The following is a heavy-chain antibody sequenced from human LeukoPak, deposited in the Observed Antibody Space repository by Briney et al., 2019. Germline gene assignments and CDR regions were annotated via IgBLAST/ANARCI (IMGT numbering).Heavy chain of an antibody. CDR2: ISSSSSYI. V-gene: IGHV3-21*01. J-gene: IGHJ4*02. CDR1: GFTFSSYS. CDR3: ARDSRADFDY. Sequence: KSGGSLRLSCAATGFTFSSYSMNWVRQAPGKGLEWVSSISSSSSYIYYADSVKGRFAISRDNAKNSLYLQMNSLRAEDTAVYYCARDSRADFDYWGQGTLVTVSS.